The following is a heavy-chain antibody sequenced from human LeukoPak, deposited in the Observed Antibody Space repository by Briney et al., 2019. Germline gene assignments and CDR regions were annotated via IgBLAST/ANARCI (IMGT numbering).Heavy chain of an antibody. Sequence: PGGSLRLSCAASGFTFSSYEMNWVRQAPGKGLEWVGRIKSKTDGGTTDYAAPVKGRFTISRDDSKNTLYLQMNSLKTEDTAVYYCTTDFLYYYDSSGYYYDYWGQGTLVTVSS. V-gene: IGHV3-15*01. CDR1: GFTFSSYE. J-gene: IGHJ4*02. D-gene: IGHD3-22*01. CDR2: IKSKTDGGTT. CDR3: TTDFLYYYDSSGYYYDY.